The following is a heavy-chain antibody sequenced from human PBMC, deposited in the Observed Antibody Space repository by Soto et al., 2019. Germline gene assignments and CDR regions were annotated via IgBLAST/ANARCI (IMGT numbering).Heavy chain of an antibody. CDR3: ARKAWVRFDY. CDR1: GDSISSSVW. V-gene: IGHV4-4*02. Sequence: SETLSLTCAVSGDSISSSVWWTWVRQPPGKGLEWIGEVFHTGDTYFIPSLRSRVAMSVNKSTNEFSLKVTSVTAADTAIYYCARKAWVRFDYWGQGALVTVSS. D-gene: IGHD7-27*01. J-gene: IGHJ4*02. CDR2: VFHTGDT.